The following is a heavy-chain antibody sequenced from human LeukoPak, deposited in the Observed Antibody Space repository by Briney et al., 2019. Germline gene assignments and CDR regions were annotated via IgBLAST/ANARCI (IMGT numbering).Heavy chain of an antibody. D-gene: IGHD2-2*01. CDR3: ARGGIVVVPPGWFDP. V-gene: IGHV1-69*01. J-gene: IGHJ5*02. CDR1: GGTFSSYA. CDR2: IIPIFGTA. Sequence: SVKVSCKASGGTFSSYAISWVRQAPGQGLEWMGGIIPIFGTANYAQKFQGRVTITADESTSTAYMELSSLRSEDTAVYYCARGGIVVVPPGWFDPWGQGTLVTVSS.